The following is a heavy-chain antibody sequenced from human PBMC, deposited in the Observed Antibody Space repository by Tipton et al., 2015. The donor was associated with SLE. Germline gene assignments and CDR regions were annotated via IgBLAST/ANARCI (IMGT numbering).Heavy chain of an antibody. V-gene: IGHV4-59*11. J-gene: IGHJ5*01. CDR3: ARATYCSSTSCYNGGWFAS. Sequence: TLSLTCTVSGGSISSHYWSWIRQPPGKGLEWLGHIFYSGSFDYSPSLKSRATITVDRSKNQFFLRLNSAAAADTAVYYCARATYCSSTSCYNGGWFASSGQGTRVTVSS. D-gene: IGHD2-2*02. CDR1: GGSISSHY. CDR2: IFYSGSF.